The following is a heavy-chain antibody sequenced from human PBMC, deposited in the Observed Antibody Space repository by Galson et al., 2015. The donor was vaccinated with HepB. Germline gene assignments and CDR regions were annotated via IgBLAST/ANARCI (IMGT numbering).Heavy chain of an antibody. D-gene: IGHD6-13*01. Sequence: SLRLSCAASGFTFSSYSMNWVRQAPGKGLEWVSYISSSSSTIYYADSVKGRFTISRDNAKNSLYLQMNSLRDEDTAVYYCARALYSSILRGINWFDPWGQGTLVTVSS. V-gene: IGHV3-48*02. CDR3: ARALYSSILRGINWFDP. CDR1: GFTFSSYS. J-gene: IGHJ5*02. CDR2: ISSSSSTI.